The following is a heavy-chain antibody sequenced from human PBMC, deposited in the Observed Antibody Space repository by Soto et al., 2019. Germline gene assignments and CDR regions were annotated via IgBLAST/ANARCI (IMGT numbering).Heavy chain of an antibody. D-gene: IGHD3-10*01. CDR2: MYTSGIT. V-gene: IGHV4-4*07. CDR1: GGSISSYF. J-gene: IGHJ4*02. CDR3: ARESGSYRLLDY. Sequence: SETLSLTCSVSGGSISSYFWSWIRQPAGKGLEWIGRMYTSGITNYNPSLKSRVIMSVDTSKNQFSLKLSSVTAADTAVYYCARESGSYRLLDYWGPGTLVT.